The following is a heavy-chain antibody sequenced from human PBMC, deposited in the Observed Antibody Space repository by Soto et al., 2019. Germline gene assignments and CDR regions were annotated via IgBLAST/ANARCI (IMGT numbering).Heavy chain of an antibody. D-gene: IGHD3-16*01. V-gene: IGHV3-30-3*01. Sequence: KGLEWVAVIPYDGNNKFYADSVKGRFTISRDSTKQTLYLQMNSLRPDDTAMYYCASFFFQAEDGIRDYVPVSAFLLNRSSDL. J-gene: IGHJ2*01. CDR3: ASFFFQAEDGIRDYVPVSAFLLNRSSDL. CDR2: IPYDGNNK.